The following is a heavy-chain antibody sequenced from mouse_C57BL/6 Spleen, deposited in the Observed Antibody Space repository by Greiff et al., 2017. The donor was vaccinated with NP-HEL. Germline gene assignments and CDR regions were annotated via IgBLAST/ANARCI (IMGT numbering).Heavy chain of an antibody. D-gene: IGHD1-1*01. V-gene: IGHV14-3*01. Sequence: VQLQQSVAELVRPGASVKLSCTASGFNIKNTSMHWVNQTPEQGLEWIGRIDPANGNTKYAPKFQGQATITADTSSNTVYLQLSRLTSEDTAIYYCARRGRQITTVVAPYFDDWGTGTTLTVSS. CDR1: GFNIKNTS. J-gene: IGHJ2*01. CDR2: IDPANGNT. CDR3: ARRGRQITTVVAPYFDD.